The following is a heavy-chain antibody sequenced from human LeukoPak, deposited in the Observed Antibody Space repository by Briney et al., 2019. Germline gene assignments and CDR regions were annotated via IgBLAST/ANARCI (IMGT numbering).Heavy chain of an antibody. J-gene: IGHJ4*02. CDR2: IVGSSSNI. CDR3: ATDSPGTAAFDY. CDR1: GSSFSTYS. Sequence: PGGSLRLSCTASGSSFSTYSMNWVRQAPGKGLEWVSYIVGSSSNIYYADSVKGRFTISRDNAKNSLYLQMDSLRAEDTAVYYCATDSPGTAAFDYWGQGTLVTVSS. D-gene: IGHD1-14*01. V-gene: IGHV3-48*04.